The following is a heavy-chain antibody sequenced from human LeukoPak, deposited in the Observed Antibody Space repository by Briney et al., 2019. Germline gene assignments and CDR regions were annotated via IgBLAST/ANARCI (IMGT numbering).Heavy chain of an antibody. CDR2: INHSGTT. CDR3: ARKASHSSYGLRAIDY. J-gene: IGHJ4*02. D-gene: IGHD5-18*01. V-gene: IGHV4-34*01. CDR1: GGSFSDHY. Sequence: PSETLSLTCAVYGGSFSDHYWNWIRQPPGKGLEWIGEINHSGTTNYNASLKSRVTISVDTSTNHFSLKLNSMPAADTAVYYCARKASHSSYGLRAIDYWGQGNLVTVSS.